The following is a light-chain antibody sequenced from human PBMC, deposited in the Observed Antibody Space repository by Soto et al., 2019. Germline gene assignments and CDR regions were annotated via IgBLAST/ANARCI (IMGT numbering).Light chain of an antibody. CDR3: HQRAGWPPT. J-gene: IGKJ4*01. CDR2: DAS. Sequence: EIVLTQSPVTLSLSPWERATLSCRATRSVNNFVAWYQQKPGQAPSLLISDASNRATGIPDRFSGSGSGTDFTLTINSLEPEDFAVYFCHQRAGWPPTFGGGTKVDI. V-gene: IGKV3-11*01. CDR1: RSVNNF.